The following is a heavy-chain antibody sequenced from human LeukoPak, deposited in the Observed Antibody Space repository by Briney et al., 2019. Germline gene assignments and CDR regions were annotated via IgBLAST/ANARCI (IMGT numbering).Heavy chain of an antibody. Sequence: GGSLRLSCAASGFTFSSYSMNWVRQAPGKGLEWVSSISSSSSYIYYADSVKGRFTISRDNAKNSLYLQMSSLRAEDTAVYYCARGVTKEIAAAESDYWGQGTLVTVSS. CDR3: ARGVTKEIAAAESDY. J-gene: IGHJ4*02. V-gene: IGHV3-21*01. CDR1: GFTFSSYS. CDR2: ISSSSSYI. D-gene: IGHD6-13*01.